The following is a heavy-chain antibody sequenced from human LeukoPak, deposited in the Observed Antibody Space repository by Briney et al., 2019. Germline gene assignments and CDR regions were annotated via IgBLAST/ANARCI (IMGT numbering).Heavy chain of an antibody. V-gene: IGHV3-23*01. D-gene: IGHD2-2*01. Sequence: GGSLRLSCAASGFTFSSYWMHWVRQAPGKGLEWVSSISGSGGSTYYADSVKGRFTISRDNSKNTLYLQMNSLRAEDTAVYYCAKEHIVVVPAAISFGYWGQGTLVTVSS. CDR1: GFTFSSYW. CDR3: AKEHIVVVPAAISFGY. CDR2: ISGSGGST. J-gene: IGHJ4*02.